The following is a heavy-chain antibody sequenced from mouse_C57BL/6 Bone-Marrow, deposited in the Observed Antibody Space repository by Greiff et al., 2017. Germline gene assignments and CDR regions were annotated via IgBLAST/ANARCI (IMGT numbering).Heavy chain of an antibody. Sequence: QVQLQQSGAELARPGASVKLSCKASGYTFTSYGISWVKQRTGQGLEWIGEIYPRSGNTYYNEKFKGKATLTADKSSSTAYMELRSLTSEDSAVYFCARGRGIPFAYWGQGTLVTVSA. J-gene: IGHJ3*01. CDR3: ARGRGIPFAY. CDR2: IYPRSGNT. CDR1: GYTFTSYG. V-gene: IGHV1-81*01. D-gene: IGHD2-14*01.